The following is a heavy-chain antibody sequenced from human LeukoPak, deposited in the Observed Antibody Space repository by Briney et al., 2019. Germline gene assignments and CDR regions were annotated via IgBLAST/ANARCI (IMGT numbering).Heavy chain of an antibody. J-gene: IGHJ4*02. CDR1: GSTFSSYS. CDR3: AREYRGLYYYDSSGSAPDY. Sequence: PGGSLRLSCAASGSTFSSYSMNWVRQAPGKGLEWVSSISSSSSYIYYADSVKGRFTISRDNAKNSLYLQMNSLRAEDTAVYYCAREYRGLYYYDSSGSAPDYWGQGTLVTVSS. D-gene: IGHD3-22*01. CDR2: ISSSSSYI. V-gene: IGHV3-21*01.